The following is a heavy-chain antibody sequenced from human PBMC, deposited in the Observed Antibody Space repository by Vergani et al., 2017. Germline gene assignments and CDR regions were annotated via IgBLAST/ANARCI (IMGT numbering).Heavy chain of an antibody. V-gene: IGHV3-23*01. CDR3: GRGSDNYN. CDR2: IKNTVVST. J-gene: IGHJ4*02. D-gene: IGHD5-24*01. Sequence: EVQLLQSEGAVVQPGGSRRLSCVASGFTFSSHAMSWVGHGHGQGLEWFSSIKNTVVSTHYADSVKGRFTISRDNSKNALYLQMNSLRVEETAVYYCGRGSDNYNWCQGTLVTVSS. CDR1: GFTFSSHA.